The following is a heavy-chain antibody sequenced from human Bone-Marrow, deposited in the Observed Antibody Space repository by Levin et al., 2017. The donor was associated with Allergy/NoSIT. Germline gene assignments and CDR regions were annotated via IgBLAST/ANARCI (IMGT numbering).Heavy chain of an antibody. CDR3: SRGPQIYFYNGMDV. V-gene: IGHV3-49*03. CDR2: ITSKGYGGTA. J-gene: IGHJ6*02. CDR1: GFTFADYS. Sequence: QSGGSLRLSCTGSGFTFADYSVTWFRQSPGKGLECVGFITSKGYGGTAEYAASVKGRFTISRDDSQSIAYLLMNSLQIEDTAVYYCSRGPQIYFYNGMDVWGQGTTVTVS.